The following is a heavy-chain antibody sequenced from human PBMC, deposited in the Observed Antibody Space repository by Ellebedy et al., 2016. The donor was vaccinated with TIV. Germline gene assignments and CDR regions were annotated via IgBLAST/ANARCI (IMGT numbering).Heavy chain of an antibody. CDR3: ARGQRVVVPAAIGRYYYYMDV. CDR1: GGSFSGYY. V-gene: IGHV4-34*01. Sequence: SETLSLTXAVYGGSFSGYYWSWIRQPPGKGLEWIGEINHSGSTNYNPSLKSRVTISVDTSKNQSSLKLSSVTAADTAVYYCARGQRVVVPAAIGRYYYYMDVWGKGTTVTVSS. J-gene: IGHJ6*03. CDR2: INHSGST. D-gene: IGHD2-2*01.